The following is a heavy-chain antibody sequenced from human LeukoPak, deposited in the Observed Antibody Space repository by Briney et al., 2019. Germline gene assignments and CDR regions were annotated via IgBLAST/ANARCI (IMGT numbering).Heavy chain of an antibody. J-gene: IGHJ4*02. D-gene: IGHD3-22*01. Sequence: GGSLTLSCAASGFTFSNYAMNWVRQAPGKGLESVSAISGSGTRTYYADSVKGRFTISRDNSKNTLYLQMNSLRAEDTAVYYCAKSYDSSGYYYPTIDYWAREPWSPSPQ. CDR3: AKSYDSSGYYYPTIDY. CDR1: GFTFSNYA. V-gene: IGHV3-23*01. CDR2: ISGSGTRT.